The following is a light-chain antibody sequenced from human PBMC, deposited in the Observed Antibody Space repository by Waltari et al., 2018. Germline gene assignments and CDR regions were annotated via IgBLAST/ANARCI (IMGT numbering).Light chain of an antibody. V-gene: IGKV3-20*01. Sequence: DIVLAQSPGPRSLSPGARAPLACRGSQSVRRSLNWEPPKPGQAPRLLIYDTSTRATGIPDRVRGRGSGTDFSLTIIRLEPEDLAGYDGQEDGKLPATFGQGTKVEIK. J-gene: IGKJ1*01. CDR1: QSVRRS. CDR3: QEDGKLPAT. CDR2: DTS.